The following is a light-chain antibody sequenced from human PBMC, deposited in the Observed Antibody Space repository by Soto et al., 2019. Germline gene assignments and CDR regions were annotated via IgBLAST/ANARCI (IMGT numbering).Light chain of an antibody. V-gene: IGKV3-20*01. CDR2: GSS. J-gene: IGKJ5*01. Sequence: EIVLTQSPGTLSLSPGEGATLSCRASQSVSSSYLAWYQQKPGQAPRLLIYGSSSRATGIPDRFSGSEFGTDYTLTISRLEPEDFAVYYCQQYGSSPITFGQGPRLEIK. CDR3: QQYGSSPIT. CDR1: QSVSSSY.